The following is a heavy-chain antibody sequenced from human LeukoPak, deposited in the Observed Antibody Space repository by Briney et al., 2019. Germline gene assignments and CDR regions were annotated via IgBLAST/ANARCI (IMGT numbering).Heavy chain of an antibody. D-gene: IGHD4-11*01. J-gene: IGHJ4*02. CDR2: IYHSGST. V-gene: IGHV4-38-2*02. Sequence: SETLSLTCTVSGYSISSGYYWGWIRQPPGKGLEGIGSIYHSGSTYYNPSLKSRVTISVDTSKNQFSLKLSSVIAADTAVYYCARDPSPDYSTVDYFDYWGQGTLVTVSS. CDR3: ARDPSPDYSTVDYFDY. CDR1: GYSISSGYY.